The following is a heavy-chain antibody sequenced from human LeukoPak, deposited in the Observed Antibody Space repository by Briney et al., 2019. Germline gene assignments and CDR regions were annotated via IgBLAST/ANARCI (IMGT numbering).Heavy chain of an antibody. CDR2: ISTDGSSA. J-gene: IGHJ4*02. V-gene: IGHV3-74*01. CDR1: GFTFSSYW. CDR3: ALPLRDGDFYFDY. Sequence: GGSLRLSCAASGFTFSSYWMHWVRQAPGKGLVWVSRISTDGSSAIYADSVKGRFTISRDNAKNTLYLQMNSLRAEDTAVYYCALPLRDGDFYFDYWGQGALVTVSS. D-gene: IGHD4-17*01.